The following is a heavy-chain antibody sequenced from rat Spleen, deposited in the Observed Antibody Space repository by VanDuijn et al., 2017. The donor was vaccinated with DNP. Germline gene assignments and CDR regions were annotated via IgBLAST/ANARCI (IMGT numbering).Heavy chain of an antibody. CDR2: ISYDGGST. CDR3: ARSGRSFDY. V-gene: IGHV5-7*01. Sequence: EVQLVESGGGLVQPGRSLKLSCAASGFTFSDYYMAWVRQAPTKGLEWVAYISYDGGSTYYGDSVKGRFTISRDNAKSTQYLQMDSLRSEDTATYYCARSGRSFDYWGQGVMVTVSS. D-gene: IGHD5-1*01. CDR1: GFTFSDYY. J-gene: IGHJ2*01.